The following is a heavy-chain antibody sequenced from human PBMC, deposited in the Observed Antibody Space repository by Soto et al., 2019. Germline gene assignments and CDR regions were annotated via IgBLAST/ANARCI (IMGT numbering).Heavy chain of an antibody. J-gene: IGHJ6*02. CDR2: IKQDGSEK. Sequence: GGSLRLSCAASGFTFSSYWMSWVRQAPGKGLEWVANIKQDGSEKYYVDSVKGRFTISRDNAKNSLYLQMNSLRAEDTAVYYCARDLNPQTSMGSEYYYYYGMDVWGQGTTVTVSS. CDR1: GFTFSSYW. V-gene: IGHV3-7*05. D-gene: IGHD3-16*01. CDR3: ARDLNPQTSMGSEYYYYYGMDV.